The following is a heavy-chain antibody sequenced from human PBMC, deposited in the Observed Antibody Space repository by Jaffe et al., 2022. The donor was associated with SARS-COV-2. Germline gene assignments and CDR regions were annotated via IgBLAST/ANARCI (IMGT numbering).Heavy chain of an antibody. CDR1: GFTFSSYG. Sequence: QVQLVESGGGVVQPGRSLRLSCAASGFTFSSYGMHWVRQAPGKGLEWVAVIWYDGSNKYYADSVKGRFTISRDNSKNTLYLQMNSLRAEDTAVYYCAREGGAGIVLDYWGQGTLVTVSS. CDR2: IWYDGSNK. D-gene: IGHD2-8*01. J-gene: IGHJ4*02. CDR3: AREGGAGIVLDY. V-gene: IGHV3-33*01.